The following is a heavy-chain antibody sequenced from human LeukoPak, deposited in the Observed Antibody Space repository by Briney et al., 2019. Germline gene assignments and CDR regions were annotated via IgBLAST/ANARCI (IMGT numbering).Heavy chain of an antibody. Sequence: ASVKVSCKASGYTFTGYYMHWVRQAPGQGLEWMGWINPNSGGTNYAQKFQGWVTMTRDTSISTAYMELSRLRSDDTAVYYCARNYGGNPGAFDIWGQGTMVTVSS. CDR2: INPNSGGT. D-gene: IGHD4-23*01. V-gene: IGHV1-2*04. CDR3: ARNYGGNPGAFDI. CDR1: GYTFTGYY. J-gene: IGHJ3*02.